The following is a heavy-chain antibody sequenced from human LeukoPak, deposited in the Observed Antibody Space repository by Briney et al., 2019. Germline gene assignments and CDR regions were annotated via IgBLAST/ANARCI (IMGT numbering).Heavy chain of an antibody. Sequence: PGGSLRLSCAASGFTFSSYWMSWVRQAPGNGLEWIGEINHSGSTNYNPSLKSRVTISVDTSKNQFSLKLSSVTAADTAVYYCARHTTAYYYDSSGYPHFGWGQGTLVTVSS. CDR2: INHSGST. D-gene: IGHD3-22*01. V-gene: IGHV4-34*01. CDR3: ARHTTAYYYDSSGYPHFG. CDR1: GFTFSSYW. J-gene: IGHJ4*02.